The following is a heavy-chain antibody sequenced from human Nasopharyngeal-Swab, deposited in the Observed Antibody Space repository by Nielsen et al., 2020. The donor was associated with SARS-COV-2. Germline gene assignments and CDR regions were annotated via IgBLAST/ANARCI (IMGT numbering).Heavy chain of an antibody. Sequence: VRQMPGKGLEWVAVISYDGSNKHYADSVKGRFTISRDNSKNTLYLQMNSLRAEDTAVYYCAREFSVGSGWYIDIWGQGTMVTVSS. CDR3: AREFSVGSGWYIDI. D-gene: IGHD6-19*01. V-gene: IGHV3-30*03. J-gene: IGHJ3*02. CDR2: ISYDGSNK.